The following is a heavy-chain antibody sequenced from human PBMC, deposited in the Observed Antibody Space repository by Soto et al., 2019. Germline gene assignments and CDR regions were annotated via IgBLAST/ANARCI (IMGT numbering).Heavy chain of an antibody. Sequence: GESLKISCKGSGYSFTSYWIGWVRQMPGKGLEWMGIIYPGDSDTRYSPSFQGQVTISADKSISTDYLQWSSLKASDTAMYYCARLIGYCSGGSCYFGSTSLDYYYYYYMDVWGKGTTVTVSS. J-gene: IGHJ6*03. CDR3: ARLIGYCSGGSCYFGSTSLDYYYYYYMDV. V-gene: IGHV5-51*01. CDR2: IYPGDSDT. CDR1: GYSFTSYW. D-gene: IGHD2-15*01.